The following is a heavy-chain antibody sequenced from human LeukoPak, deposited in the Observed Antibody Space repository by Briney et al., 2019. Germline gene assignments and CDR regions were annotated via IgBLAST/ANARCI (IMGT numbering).Heavy chain of an antibody. D-gene: IGHD3-22*01. V-gene: IGHV3-21*01. Sequence: GGSLRLSCAASGFSFSSYSMNWVRQAPGKGLEWVSSISSTSRSSYIFYAESVKGRFTISRDNTKNSLFLQMNSLVAEDTAVYYCARDRSQGSDSSGYYPDALNIWGQGTMVTVSS. CDR2: ISSTSRSSYI. J-gene: IGHJ3*02. CDR1: GFSFSSYS. CDR3: ARDRSQGSDSSGYYPDALNI.